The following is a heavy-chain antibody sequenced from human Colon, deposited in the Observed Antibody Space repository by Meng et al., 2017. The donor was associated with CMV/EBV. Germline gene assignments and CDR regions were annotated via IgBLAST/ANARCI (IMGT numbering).Heavy chain of an antibody. Sequence: QVQLVKAGADGQNPGASVKGYGTASGYTFNSYPISWVRQAPGQGIEWMGWISTYNGNTNYAQKFQGRLTLTTDTSTSTAYMELRGLRSDDTAVYYCAREKATVTTFMLLYWGLGTLVTVSS. CDR2: ISTYNGNT. V-gene: IGHV1-18*01. D-gene: IGHD4-17*01. J-gene: IGHJ4*02. CDR3: AREKATVTTFMLLY. CDR1: GYTFNSYP.